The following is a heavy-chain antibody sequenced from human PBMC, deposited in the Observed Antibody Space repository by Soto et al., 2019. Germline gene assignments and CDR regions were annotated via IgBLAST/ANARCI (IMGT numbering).Heavy chain of an antibody. CDR2: ISGSGGRT. J-gene: IGHJ4*02. Sequence: EVQLLDSGGGLVQPGGSLRLSCAASGFTFSNYAMTWVRQAPGKGLEWVSGISGSGGRTYYADSVKGRFTISRDNSKSTLYLQMNSLRAEDTAVYYCAKAYFVWSSEQPYYFDYWGQGTLVTFSS. D-gene: IGHD3-16*01. CDR1: GFTFSNYA. CDR3: AKAYFVWSSEQPYYFDY. V-gene: IGHV3-23*01.